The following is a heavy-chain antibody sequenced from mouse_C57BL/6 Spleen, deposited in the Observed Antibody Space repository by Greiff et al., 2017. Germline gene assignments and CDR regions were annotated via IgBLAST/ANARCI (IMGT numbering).Heavy chain of an antibody. CDR1: GYTFTNYW. V-gene: IGHV1-63*01. Sequence: VMLVESGAELVRPGTSVTMSCKASGYTFTNYWIGWAKQRPGHGLEWIGDIYPGGGYTNYKEKFKGKATLTADKSSSTAYMQFSSLTSEDSAIYYCARGRPFDYWGQGTTLTVSS. J-gene: IGHJ2*01. CDR2: IYPGGGYT. CDR3: ARGRPFDY.